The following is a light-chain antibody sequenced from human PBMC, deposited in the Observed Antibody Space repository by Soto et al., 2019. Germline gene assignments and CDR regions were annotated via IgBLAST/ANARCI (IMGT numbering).Light chain of an antibody. Sequence: EIVLTQSPATLSLSPGERATLSCRASQSIRSYLAWYQQRPGQAPRLLIYGASTRATDTPVRFRGSGSGTEFTLTISSLQSEDFAVYYCQQYNNWPPSIIFGQGTRLEIK. CDR3: QQYNNWPPSII. J-gene: IGKJ5*01. V-gene: IGKV3-15*01. CDR2: GAS. CDR1: QSIRSY.